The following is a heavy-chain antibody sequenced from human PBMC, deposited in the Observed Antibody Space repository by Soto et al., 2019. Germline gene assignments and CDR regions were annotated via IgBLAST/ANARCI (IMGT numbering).Heavy chain of an antibody. Sequence: QVQLQESGPGLVKPSETLSLTCTVSGGSISSYYWSWIRQPPGKGLEWIGYIYYSGSTNYNPSLKTRVTISVDTSKNQFSLKLSSVTAADTAVYYCARDRSGPFDYWGQGTLVTVSS. D-gene: IGHD6-19*01. CDR3: ARDRSGPFDY. CDR2: IYYSGST. J-gene: IGHJ4*02. V-gene: IGHV4-59*01. CDR1: GGSISSYY.